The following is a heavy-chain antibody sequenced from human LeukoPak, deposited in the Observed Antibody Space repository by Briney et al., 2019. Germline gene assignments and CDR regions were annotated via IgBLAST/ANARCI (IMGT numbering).Heavy chain of an antibody. CDR3: TTERYYDFWSGYYFYGMDV. CDR1: GFTFSNAW. V-gene: IGHV3-15*01. J-gene: IGHJ6*02. Sequence: PGGSLRLSCAASGFTFSNAWMSWVRQGPGKGLEWVGRIKSKTDGGTTDYAAPVNGRFTISRDDSKNTLYLQMNSLKTEDTAVYYCTTERYYDFWSGYYFYGMDVWGQGTTVTVSS. D-gene: IGHD3-3*01. CDR2: IKSKTDGGTT.